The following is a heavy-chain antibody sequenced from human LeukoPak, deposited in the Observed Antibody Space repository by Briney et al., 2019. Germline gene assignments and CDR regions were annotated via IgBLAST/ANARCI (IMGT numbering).Heavy chain of an antibody. CDR3: ARDYYGSGSYNYYYYGMDV. D-gene: IGHD3-10*01. CDR1: GGSISSYY. CDR2: IYYSGST. J-gene: IGHJ6*02. Sequence: PSETLSLTCTVSGGSISSYYWTWIRQPPGKGLEWIGYIYYSGSTNYNPSLKSRVTISVDTSKNQFSLKLSSVTAADTAVYYCARDYYGSGSYNYYYYGMDVWGQGTTVTVSS. V-gene: IGHV4-59*12.